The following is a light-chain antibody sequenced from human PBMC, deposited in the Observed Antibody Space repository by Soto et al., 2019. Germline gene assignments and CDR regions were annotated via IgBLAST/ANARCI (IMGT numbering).Light chain of an antibody. CDR3: QQYGTSIT. CDR1: QSFSSSY. J-gene: IGKJ5*01. CDR2: GAS. Sequence: EIVLTQSPGTLSLSPGERATLSCRASQSFSSSYLAWYQQKPGQALRRLIYGASSRATCIPDRFSGSGSGTDFTLTHSRLEPDDFAVYYCQQYGTSITFGQGTRLEI. V-gene: IGKV3-20*01.